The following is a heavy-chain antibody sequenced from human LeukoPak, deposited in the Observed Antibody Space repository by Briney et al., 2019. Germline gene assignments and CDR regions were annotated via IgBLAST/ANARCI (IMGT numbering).Heavy chain of an antibody. D-gene: IGHD2-2*01. Sequence: GESLKISCKGPGYSFTSYWIGWVRQMPGKGLEWMGIIYPGDSDTRYSPSFQGQVTISADKSISTAYLQWSSLKASDTAMYYCARTPGYCSSTSCYPGWFDPWGQGTLVTVSS. CDR3: ARTPGYCSSTSCYPGWFDP. CDR2: IYPGDSDT. J-gene: IGHJ5*02. V-gene: IGHV5-51*01. CDR1: GYSFTSYW.